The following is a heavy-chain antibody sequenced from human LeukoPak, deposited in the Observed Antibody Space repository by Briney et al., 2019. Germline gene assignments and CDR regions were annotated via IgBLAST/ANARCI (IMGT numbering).Heavy chain of an antibody. CDR1: GYTFTSYD. D-gene: IGHD6-19*01. J-gene: IGHJ4*02. Sequence: ASAKVSCKASGYTFTSYDINWVRQATGQGLEWMGWMNPNSGNTGYAQKFQGRVTITRNTSISTAYMELSSLRSEDTAVNYCARGIYSSGCWLDYWGQGTLVTVSS. CDR2: MNPNSGNT. V-gene: IGHV1-8*03. CDR3: ARGIYSSGCWLDY.